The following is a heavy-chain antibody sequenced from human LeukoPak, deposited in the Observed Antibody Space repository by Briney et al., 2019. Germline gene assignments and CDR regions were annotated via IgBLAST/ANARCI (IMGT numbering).Heavy chain of an antibody. V-gene: IGHV1-69*04. CDR1: GGTFSSYA. D-gene: IGHD3-22*01. CDR2: IIPILGIA. CDR3: ARDSRDSSGYYYIYY. J-gene: IGHJ4*02. Sequence: SVKVSCKASGGTFSSYAISWVRQAPGQGLEWMGRIIPILGIANYAQKFRGRVTITADKSTSTAYMELSSLRSEDTAVYYCARDSRDSSGYYYIYYWGQGTLVTVSS.